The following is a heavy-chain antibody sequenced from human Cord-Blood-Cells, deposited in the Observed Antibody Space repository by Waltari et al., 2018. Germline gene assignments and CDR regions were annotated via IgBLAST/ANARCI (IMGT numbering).Heavy chain of an antibody. V-gene: IGHV5-51*01. CDR1: GYSFTSYW. D-gene: IGHD2-2*03. CDR3: ARLDIVVVPAAKGSWDWFDP. J-gene: IGHJ5*02. CDR2: IYPGDSDT. Sequence: EVQLVQSGAEVKKPGESLKISCKGSGYSFTSYWIGWVRQMPGNGLEWMGIIYPGDSDTRYSPSFQGQVTISADKSISTAYLQWSSLKASDTAMYYCARLDIVVVPAAKGSWDWFDPWGQGTLVTVSS.